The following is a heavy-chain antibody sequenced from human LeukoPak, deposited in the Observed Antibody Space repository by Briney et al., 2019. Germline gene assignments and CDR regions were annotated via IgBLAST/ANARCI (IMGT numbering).Heavy chain of an antibody. V-gene: IGHV4-59*01. D-gene: IGHD6-6*01. CDR3: ARDWGVSARPGYMDV. CDR2: IYYSGST. Sequence: SETLSLTCTVSGGSISNYYRSWIRQPPGKGLEWIGYIYYSGSTKYNPSLKSRVTISVDTSKNRFSLRLSSVTAADTAVYYCARDWGVSARPGYMDVWGKGTTVTVSS. J-gene: IGHJ6*03. CDR1: GGSISNYY.